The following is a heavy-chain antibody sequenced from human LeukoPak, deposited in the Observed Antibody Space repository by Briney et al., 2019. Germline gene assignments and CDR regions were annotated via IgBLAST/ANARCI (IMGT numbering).Heavy chain of an antibody. D-gene: IGHD3-10*01. V-gene: IGHV3-23*01. CDR3: ASGSGSYRTPYYYMDV. Sequence: PGGSLRLSCAASGFIFSSYAMSWVRQAPGKGLEWVSTISGSGGSTYYADSVKGRFTISRDNSKNTLYLQMNSLRAEDTAVYYCASGSGSYRTPYYYMDVWGTGTTVTVSS. J-gene: IGHJ6*03. CDR1: GFIFSSYA. CDR2: ISGSGGST.